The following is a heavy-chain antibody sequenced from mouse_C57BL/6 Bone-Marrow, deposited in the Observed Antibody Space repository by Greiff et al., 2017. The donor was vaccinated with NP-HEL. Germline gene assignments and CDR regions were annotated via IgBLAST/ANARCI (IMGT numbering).Heavy chain of an antibody. CDR2: INPGSGGT. CDR1: GYAFTNYL. V-gene: IGHV1-54*01. J-gene: IGHJ4*01. CDR3: ARRGWDY. Sequence: VKLMESGAELVRPGTSVKVSCKASGYAFTNYLIEWVKQRPGQGLEWIGVINPGSGGTNYNEKFKGKATLTADKSSSTAYMQLSSLTSEDSAVYFCARRGWDYWGQGTSVTVSS.